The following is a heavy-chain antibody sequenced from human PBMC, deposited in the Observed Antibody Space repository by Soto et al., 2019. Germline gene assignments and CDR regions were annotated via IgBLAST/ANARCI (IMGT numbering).Heavy chain of an antibody. V-gene: IGHV4-59*01. J-gene: IGHJ4*02. CDR3: ARQPDDGDYGYYFEY. D-gene: IGHD4-17*01. Sequence: SETLSLTCTVSGGSISPYYWSWLRQSPGKGLEWLGYIYYTGTADYNPSLENRVTLSVDTSTNRFSLELTSVTAADTAVYYCARQPDDGDYGYYFEYWGPEILVTVSS. CDR2: IYYTGTA. CDR1: GGSISPYY.